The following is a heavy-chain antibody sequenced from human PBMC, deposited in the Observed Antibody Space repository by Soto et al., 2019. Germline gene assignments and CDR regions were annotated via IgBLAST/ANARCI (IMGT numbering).Heavy chain of an antibody. D-gene: IGHD6-13*01. V-gene: IGHV1-18*01. CDR2: ISAYNGNT. CDR3: ARDRSSSWYTFYYYGMDV. J-gene: IGHJ6*02. CDR1: GYTFTSYG. Sequence: ASVKVSCKASGYTFTSYGISWVRQAPGQGLEWMGLISAYNGNTNYAQKLQGRVTMTTDTSTSTAYMELRSLRSDDTAVYYCARDRSSSWYTFYYYGMDVWGQGTTVTVSS.